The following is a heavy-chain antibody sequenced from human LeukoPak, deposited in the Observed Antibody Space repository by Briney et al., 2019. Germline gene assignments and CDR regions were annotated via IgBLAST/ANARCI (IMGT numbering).Heavy chain of an antibody. J-gene: IGHJ3*02. CDR3: ARVAAATESAFDAFDI. CDR1: GGSISSYY. V-gene: IGHV4-59*08. D-gene: IGHD2-2*01. CDR2: IYYSGSA. Sequence: SETLSLTCTVSGGSISSYYWSWIRQPPGKGLEWIGYIYYSGSANYNPSLKSRVTISVDTSKNQFSLKLSSVTAADTAVYYCARVAAATESAFDAFDIWGQGTMVTVSS.